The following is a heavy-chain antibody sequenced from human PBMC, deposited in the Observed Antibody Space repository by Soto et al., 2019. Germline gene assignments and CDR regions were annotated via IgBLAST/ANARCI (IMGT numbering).Heavy chain of an antibody. CDR3: ARDRQWLLFRRDYYYYYGMNV. D-gene: IGHD3-22*01. CDR2: INPSGGST. V-gene: IGHV1-46*01. CDR1: GYTFTSYY. Sequence: ASVKVSCKASGYTFTSYYMHWVRQAPGQGLEWMGIINPSGGSTSYAQKFQGRVTMTRDTSTSTVYMELSSLRSEDTAVYYCARDRQWLLFRRDYYYYYGMNVWGQGTTVTLSS. J-gene: IGHJ6*02.